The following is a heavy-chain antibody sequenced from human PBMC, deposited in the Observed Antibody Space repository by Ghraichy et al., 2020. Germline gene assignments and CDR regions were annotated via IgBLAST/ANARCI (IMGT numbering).Heavy chain of an antibody. Sequence: GGSLRLSCAASGFTFNSHAMSWFRQAPGKGLEWVSSILGSGDETFYAASVKGRFTISRDNSRNTLSLQMHSLRAEDTALYYCAREQFDRKFGFDSWGQGTLVTVSS. V-gene: IGHV3-23*01. CDR1: GFTFNSHA. J-gene: IGHJ4*02. CDR2: ILGSGDET. CDR3: AREQFDRKFGFDS. D-gene: IGHD3-16*01.